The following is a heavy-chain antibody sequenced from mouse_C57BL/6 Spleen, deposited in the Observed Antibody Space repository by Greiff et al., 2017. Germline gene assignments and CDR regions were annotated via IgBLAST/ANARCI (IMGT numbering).Heavy chain of an antibody. J-gene: IGHJ3*01. V-gene: IGHV1-55*01. CDR3: ARRESNGGAWFAY. D-gene: IGHD2-5*01. Sequence: QVQLQQPGAELVKPGASVKMSCKASGYTFTSYWITWVKQRPGQGLEWIGDIYPGSGSTNYNEKFKSKATLTVDTSSSTAYMQLSSLTSEDSAVYYCARRESNGGAWFAYWGQGTLVTVSA. CDR1: GYTFTSYW. CDR2: IYPGSGST.